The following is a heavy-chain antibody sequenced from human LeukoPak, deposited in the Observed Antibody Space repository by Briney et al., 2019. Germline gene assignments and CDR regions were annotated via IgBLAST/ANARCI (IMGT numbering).Heavy chain of an antibody. D-gene: IGHD1-26*01. CDR1: GFTVGSNY. CDR2: IYSGGST. J-gene: IGHJ4*02. Sequence: GGSLRLSCAASGFTVGSNYMSWVRQAPGKGLEWVSVIYSGGSTYYADSVKGRFTISRDNSKNTLYLQMNSLRAEDTAVYYCARDRRPYGGNYYFDYWGQGTLVTVSS. V-gene: IGHV3-53*01. CDR3: ARDRRPYGGNYYFDY.